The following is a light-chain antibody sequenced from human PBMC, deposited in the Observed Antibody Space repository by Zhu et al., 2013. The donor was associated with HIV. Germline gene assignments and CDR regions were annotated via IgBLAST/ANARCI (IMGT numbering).Light chain of an antibody. J-gene: IGKJ3*01. V-gene: IGKV1-17*01. CDR3: QHVNSNAA. Sequence: DIQMTQSPSSLSASVGDRVTITCRASQTIKNYLSWYQQKPGKAPKLLVYAASTTQSGVPSRFGGRGSGTEFTLTITSLQPDDFATYYCQHVNSNAAFGPGTKVDV. CDR2: AAS. CDR1: QTIKNY.